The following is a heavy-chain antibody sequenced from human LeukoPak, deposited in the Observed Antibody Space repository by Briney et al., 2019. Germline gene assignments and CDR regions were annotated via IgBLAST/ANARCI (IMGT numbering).Heavy chain of an antibody. CDR2: ISYDGSNK. Sequence: GGSLRLSCAASGFTFSSYAMHWVRQAPGEGLEWVAVISYDGSNKYYADSVKGRFTISRDNSKNTLYLQMNSLRAEDTAVYYCARRTTAMEYWGQGTLVTVSS. V-gene: IGHV3-30*04. J-gene: IGHJ4*02. D-gene: IGHD5-18*01. CDR3: ARRTTAMEY. CDR1: GFTFSSYA.